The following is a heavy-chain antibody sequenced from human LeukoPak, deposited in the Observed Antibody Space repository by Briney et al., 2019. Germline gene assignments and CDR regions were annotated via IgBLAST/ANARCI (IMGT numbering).Heavy chain of an antibody. CDR2: ISSTSTYI. J-gene: IGHJ4*02. D-gene: IGHD1-26*01. CDR3: ARIIGISGTYPTDY. Sequence: GGSLRLSCAASGFTLRTYSMNWVRQAPGKGLEWVSSISSTSTYIYYADSMKGRFIISRDNARNSLYLEMNSLRAEDTAVYYCARIIGISGTYPTDYWGQGTLVTVSS. CDR1: GFTLRTYS. V-gene: IGHV3-21*06.